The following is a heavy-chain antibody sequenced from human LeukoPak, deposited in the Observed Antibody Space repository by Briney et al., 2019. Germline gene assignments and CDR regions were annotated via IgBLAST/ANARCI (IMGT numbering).Heavy chain of an antibody. D-gene: IGHD2-21*02. CDR3: ARGVLTAYAAFDF. CDR2: ISFDGSTK. CDR1: GFIFSRYA. Sequence: GGSRRLSCAASGFIFSRYALHWVRQAPGKGLEWVSIISFDGSTKDYADSVKGRFTISRDNSKNTLDLQMSSLRPEDTAVYYCARGVLTAYAAFDFWGQGTLVTVSS. V-gene: IGHV3-30-3*01. J-gene: IGHJ4*02.